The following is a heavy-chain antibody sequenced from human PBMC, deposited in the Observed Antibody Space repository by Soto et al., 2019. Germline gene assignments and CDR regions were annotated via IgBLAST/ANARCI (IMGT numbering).Heavy chain of an antibody. CDR1: GVSISNYY. J-gene: IGHJ5*02. D-gene: IGHD4-17*01. CDR2: VYSGGST. V-gene: IGHV4-59*01. CDR3: AREVDYEENWFDP. Sequence: ESLSLTCSVSGVSISNYYWSWIRQPPGKGLEWIGHVYSGGSTNYNPSLKSRVTISEDTSKNQFSLQLRSVTAADTAVYYCAREVDYEENWFDPWGQETLVTVSS.